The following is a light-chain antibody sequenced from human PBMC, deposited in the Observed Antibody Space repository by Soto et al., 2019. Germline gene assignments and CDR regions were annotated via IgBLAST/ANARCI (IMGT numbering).Light chain of an antibody. V-gene: IGKV1-39*01. CDR3: QQSYSTPPT. CDR2: AGS. CDR1: QSISSY. Sequence: DIQMTQSPSSLSASVGDRVTITCRASQSISSYLNWYQQKPGKAPKLLIYAGSSLQSGVPSRFSGSGSGTDFTLTISSLQPEDFATYYCQQSYSTPPTFGQGTKV. J-gene: IGKJ1*01.